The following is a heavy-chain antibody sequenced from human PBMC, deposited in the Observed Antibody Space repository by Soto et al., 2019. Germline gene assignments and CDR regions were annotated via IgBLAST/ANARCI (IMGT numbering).Heavy chain of an antibody. CDR3: AKIFRYGDPEY. CDR2: ISVSGDST. V-gene: IGHV3-23*01. CDR1: GFTFSSYA. Sequence: EVQLLESGGGLVQPGGSLRLSCAASGFTFSSYAMSWARQAPGKGLEWVSGISVSGDSTYYAGSVKGRFTISRDNSKSTLYLQMNSLRAEDTAVYYCAKIFRYGDPEYWGQGALVTVSS. D-gene: IGHD2-21*02. J-gene: IGHJ4*02.